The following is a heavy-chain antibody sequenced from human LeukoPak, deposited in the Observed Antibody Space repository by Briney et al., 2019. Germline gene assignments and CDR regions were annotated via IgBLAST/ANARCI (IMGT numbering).Heavy chain of an antibody. Sequence: GGSLKLSCKGSGYSFSDYWIAWVRQMPGKGLEWMGIIYPSDSDTRYSPSFQGQVTFSADKSISTAYLQWSSLRTSDTAIYYCARQCCRGASPGFDPWGQGTLVTVSS. CDR3: ARQCCRGASPGFDP. J-gene: IGHJ5*02. CDR1: GYSFSDYW. D-gene: IGHD3-10*01. V-gene: IGHV5-51*01. CDR2: IYPSDSDT.